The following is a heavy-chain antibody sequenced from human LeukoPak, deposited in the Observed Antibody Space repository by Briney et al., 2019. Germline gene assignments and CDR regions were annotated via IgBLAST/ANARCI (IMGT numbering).Heavy chain of an antibody. CDR1: GGSISSDY. J-gene: IGHJ6*02. CDR3: ARVSRGTTTGTTSYYYYNMDV. CDR2: MYYSGST. Sequence: SETLSLTCTVSGGSISSDYWSWSWIRQPPGKGLEWIGYMYYSGSTKYSPSLKSRVTISLDTSKNQFSLKLSSVTAADTAVYYCARVSRGTTTGTTSYYYYNMDVWGQGTTVTVSS. D-gene: IGHD1-1*01. V-gene: IGHV4-59*01.